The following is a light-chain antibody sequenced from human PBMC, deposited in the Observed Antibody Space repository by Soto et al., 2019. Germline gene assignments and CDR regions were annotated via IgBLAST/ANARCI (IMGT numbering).Light chain of an antibody. CDR2: SAS. J-gene: IGKJ1*01. Sequence: VVLTQSPGTLSLSPWERATLPCRASQSVSSSYLAWYHQKPGQAPRVLIYSASYRATGIPDRFSASGSGTDFTLTIRRLEPEDFAVYYCQQRSNWPITFGQGTKVDIK. CDR3: QQRSNWPIT. V-gene: IGKV3D-20*02. CDR1: QSVSSSY.